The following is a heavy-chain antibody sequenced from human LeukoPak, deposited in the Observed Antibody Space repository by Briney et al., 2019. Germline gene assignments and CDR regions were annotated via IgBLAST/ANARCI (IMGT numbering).Heavy chain of an antibody. CDR1: GFTFSSYS. D-gene: IGHD5-12*01. Sequence: GGSLRLSCAASGFTFSSYSMNWVRQAPGTGLEWVSSISSSSSYIYYADSVKGRVTISRDNAKNSLYLQMNSLRAEDTAVYYCAREFVATTDNYYYYYYMDVWGKGTTVTVSS. J-gene: IGHJ6*03. CDR3: AREFVATTDNYYYYYYMDV. V-gene: IGHV3-21*01. CDR2: ISSSSSYI.